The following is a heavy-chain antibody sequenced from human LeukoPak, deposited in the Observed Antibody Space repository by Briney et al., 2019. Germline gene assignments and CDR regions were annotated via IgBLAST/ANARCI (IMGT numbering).Heavy chain of an antibody. V-gene: IGHV3-53*01. D-gene: IGHD6-13*01. J-gene: IGHJ4*02. CDR3: ASHSSSWYGFDY. Sequence: QPGGSLRLSCAASGVTVSSNHMSWVRQGPGKGLEWVSVIYSGGSTYYADSVKGRFTISRDNSKNTLYLQMNSLKAEDTAVYYCASHSSSWYGFDYWGQGTLVTVSS. CDR1: GVTVSSNH. CDR2: IYSGGST.